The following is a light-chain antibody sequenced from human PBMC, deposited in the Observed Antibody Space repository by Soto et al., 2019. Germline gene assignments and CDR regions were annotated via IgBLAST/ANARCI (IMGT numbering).Light chain of an antibody. J-gene: IGKJ1*01. V-gene: IGKV3-20*01. CDR1: QSVSSSY. Sequence: EIVLTQSPGTLSLSPGERATLSCRASQSVSSSYLAWYQQKPGQAPRLLIYGASTRATGIPARFSGSGSGTGFTLTISNLQPDDFAVYYCQQCFSLPPTFGHGTKVDIK. CDR2: GAS. CDR3: QQCFSLPPT.